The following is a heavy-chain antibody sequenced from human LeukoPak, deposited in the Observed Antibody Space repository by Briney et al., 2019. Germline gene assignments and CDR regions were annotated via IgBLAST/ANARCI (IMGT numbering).Heavy chain of an antibody. Sequence: GSSVKVSCKASGYTFTSYGISWVRQAPGQGLEWIGWISAYNGNTNYAQKLQGRVTMTTDTSTSTAYMELRSLRSDDTAVYYCARSGLRTVYYYYGMDVWGQGTTVTVSS. CDR1: GYTFTSYG. D-gene: IGHD5-12*01. CDR3: ARSGLRTVYYYYGMDV. CDR2: ISAYNGNT. J-gene: IGHJ6*02. V-gene: IGHV1-18*01.